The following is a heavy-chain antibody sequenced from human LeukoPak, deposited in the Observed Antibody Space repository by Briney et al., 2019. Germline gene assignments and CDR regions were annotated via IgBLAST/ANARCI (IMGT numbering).Heavy chain of an antibody. V-gene: IGHV4-34*01. Sequence: SETLSLTCVVYGGFFSGYYWSWIRQPPGKGLEWIGEINHSGSTNYHPSLESRVTISVDTSKNQFSLRLSSVTAADTAVCYCARHAGYSGYDTKFDYWGQGTLVTVSS. D-gene: IGHD5-12*01. CDR1: GGFFSGYY. CDR2: INHSGST. J-gene: IGHJ4*02. CDR3: ARHAGYSGYDTKFDY.